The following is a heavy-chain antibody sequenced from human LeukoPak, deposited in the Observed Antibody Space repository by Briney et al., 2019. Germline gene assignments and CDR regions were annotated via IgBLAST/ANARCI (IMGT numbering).Heavy chain of an antibody. J-gene: IGHJ4*02. Sequence: SETLSLTCTVSGGSISGYYWSWIRQPPGKGLEWIGYIYYSGSTNYNPSLKSRVTISIDTSKNQFSLKLSSVTAADTAVYYCARELAAAGSAIDYWGQGTLVTVSS. V-gene: IGHV4-59*12. CDR3: ARELAAAGSAIDY. CDR1: GGSISGYY. CDR2: IYYSGST. D-gene: IGHD6-13*01.